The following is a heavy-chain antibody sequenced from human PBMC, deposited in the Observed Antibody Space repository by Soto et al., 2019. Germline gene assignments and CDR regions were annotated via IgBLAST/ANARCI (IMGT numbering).Heavy chain of an antibody. D-gene: IGHD1-26*01. V-gene: IGHV3-74*01. Sequence: EVQLVESGGGLVQPGGSLRLSCAASGFTFSSYWMHWVRQAPGKGLVWVSRINSDGSSTSYADSVKGRFTISRDNAKNTLYLQMNSVRAEDTAVYYCAREGSSFLAGYYYGMDVWGQGTTVTVSS. CDR2: INSDGSST. J-gene: IGHJ6*02. CDR1: GFTFSSYW. CDR3: AREGSSFLAGYYYGMDV.